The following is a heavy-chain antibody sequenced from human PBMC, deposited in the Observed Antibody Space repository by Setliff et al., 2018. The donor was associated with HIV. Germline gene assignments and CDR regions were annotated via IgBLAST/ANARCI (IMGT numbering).Heavy chain of an antibody. J-gene: IGHJ5*02. CDR3: ARLHTDYGSWYLDA. V-gene: IGHV4-4*02. CDR1: DDSITGNNW. Sequence: PSETLSLTCTVSDDSITGNNWWNWVRQPPGKGLEWIGEIDHSGSTNYSPSLKSRVTMSVDKSKKQFSLKLKSMAAADTAVYYCARLHTDYGSWYLDAWGPGTLVTVSS. D-gene: IGHD3-10*01. CDR2: IDHSGST.